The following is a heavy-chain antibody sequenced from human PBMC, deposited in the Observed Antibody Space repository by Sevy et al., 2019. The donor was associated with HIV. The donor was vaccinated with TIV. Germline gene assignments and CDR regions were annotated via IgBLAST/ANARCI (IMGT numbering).Heavy chain of an antibody. D-gene: IGHD2-2*02. CDR2: TSYSGTT. V-gene: IGHV4-59*12. Sequence: SETLSLTCSVSGDSINNYYWSWIRQPPGKGLEWIGYTSYSGTTNYSPSLKSRVDISVETSMYHFSLKINSVTAADTAVYYCARLRWDVVDAPGATPGCYFDSWGQGILVTVSS. CDR3: ARLRWDVVDAPGATPGCYFDS. CDR1: GDSINNYY. J-gene: IGHJ4*02.